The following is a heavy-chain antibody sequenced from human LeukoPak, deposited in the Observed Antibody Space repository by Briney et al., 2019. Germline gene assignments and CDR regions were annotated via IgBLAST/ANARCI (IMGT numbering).Heavy chain of an antibody. Sequence: GGSLRLSCAASGFTFSTYLMHWVRQAPGKGLVWVSRINSDGSDTTYADSVEGRFTISRDNAKNTVYLQMNSLRAEDTAVYYCARGTFGDFNWGPGTLVSVSS. D-gene: IGHD4-17*01. J-gene: IGHJ4*02. CDR3: ARGTFGDFN. CDR2: INSDGSDT. V-gene: IGHV3-74*01. CDR1: GFTFSTYL.